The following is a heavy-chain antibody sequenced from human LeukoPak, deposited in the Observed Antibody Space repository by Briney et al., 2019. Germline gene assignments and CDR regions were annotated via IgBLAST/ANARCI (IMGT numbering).Heavy chain of an antibody. V-gene: IGHV5-10-1*01. CDR3: ARRMYGDYGVWFDP. CDR1: GYSFTSYW. Sequence: GESLKISFKGSGYSFTSYWISWVRQMPGKGLEWMGRIDPSDSYTNYSPSFQGHVTISADKSISTAYLQCSSRKASDTAMYYCARRMYGDYGVWFDPWGQGTLVTVSS. D-gene: IGHD4-17*01. J-gene: IGHJ5*02. CDR2: IDPSDSYT.